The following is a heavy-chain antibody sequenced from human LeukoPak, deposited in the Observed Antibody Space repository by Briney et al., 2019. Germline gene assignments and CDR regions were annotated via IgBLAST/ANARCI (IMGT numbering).Heavy chain of an antibody. CDR2: IYYSGST. J-gene: IGHJ4*02. CDR1: GGSISSGGYY. Sequence: KPSETLSLTCTVSGGSISSGGYYWSWIRQHPGKGLEWIGYIYYSGSTYYNPSLKSRVTISVDTSKNQFSLKLSSVTAADTAVYYCARGGATGNYFDYWGQGTLVTVSS. V-gene: IGHV4-31*03. D-gene: IGHD1-26*01. CDR3: ARGGATGNYFDY.